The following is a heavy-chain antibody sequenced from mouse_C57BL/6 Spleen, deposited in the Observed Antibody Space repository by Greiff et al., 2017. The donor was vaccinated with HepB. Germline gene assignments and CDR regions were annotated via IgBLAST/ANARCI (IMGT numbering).Heavy chain of an antibody. CDR3: ARDQGLRLRGFDY. J-gene: IGHJ2*01. V-gene: IGHV5-4*01. Sequence: EVKLQESGGGLVKPGGSLKLSCAASGFTFSSYAMSWVRQTPEKRLEWVATISDGGSYTYYPDNVKGRFTISRDNAKNNLYLQMSHLKSEDTAMYYCARDQGLRLRGFDYWGQGTTLTVSS. CDR2: ISDGGSYT. CDR1: GFTFSSYA. D-gene: IGHD3-2*02.